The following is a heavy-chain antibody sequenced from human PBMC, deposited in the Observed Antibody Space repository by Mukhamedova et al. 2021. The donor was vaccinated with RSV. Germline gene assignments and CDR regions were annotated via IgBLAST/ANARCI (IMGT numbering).Heavy chain of an antibody. CDR3: ASRPRSEDYYVLDY. D-gene: IGHD2/OR15-2a*01. J-gene: IGHJ4*02. V-gene: IGHV3-74*01. Sequence: GKGPVWVSRISGDGTSTTYADSVKGRFTISRDNAKNTVFLEMTSLRADDTAVYFCASRPRSEDYYVLDYWGQGTLVTVSS. CDR2: ISGDGTST.